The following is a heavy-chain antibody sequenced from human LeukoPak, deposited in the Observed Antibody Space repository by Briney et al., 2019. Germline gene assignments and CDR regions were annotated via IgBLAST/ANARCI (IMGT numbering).Heavy chain of an antibody. V-gene: IGHV3-23*01. J-gene: IGHJ6*03. D-gene: IGHD6-13*01. Sequence: PGGSLRLSCAASGFTFSSYAMSWVRQAPGKGLEWVSAISGSGGSTYYADSVKGRFTISRDNSKNTLYLQVNSLRAEDTAVYYCARGSSSWYVEYYYYYYMDVWGKGTTVTVSS. CDR2: ISGSGGST. CDR1: GFTFSSYA. CDR3: ARGSSSWYVEYYYYYYMDV.